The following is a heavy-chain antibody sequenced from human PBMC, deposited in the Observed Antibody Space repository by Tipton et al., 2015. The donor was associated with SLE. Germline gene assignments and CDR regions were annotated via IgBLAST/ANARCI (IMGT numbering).Heavy chain of an antibody. CDR3: ARVYGYGPFDY. J-gene: IGHJ4*02. Sequence: TLSLTCAVYGGPFSGYYWSWIRQPPGKGLEWIGEINHSGGTNYNPSLKSRVTISVGTSKNQFSLKLSSVTAADTAVYYCARVYGYGPFDYWGQGTLVTVSS. V-gene: IGHV4-34*01. D-gene: IGHD5-18*01. CDR1: GGPFSGYY. CDR2: INHSGGT.